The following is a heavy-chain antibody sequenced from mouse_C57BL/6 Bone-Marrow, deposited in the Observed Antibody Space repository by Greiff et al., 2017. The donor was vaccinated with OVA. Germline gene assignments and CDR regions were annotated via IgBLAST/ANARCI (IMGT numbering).Heavy chain of an antibody. J-gene: IGHJ1*03. CDR1: GFTFSSYG. CDR2: ISSGGSYT. CDR3: ARQRRFYWYFDV. Sequence: DVHLVESGGDLVKPGGSLKLSCAASGFTFSSYGMSWVRQTPDKRLEWVATISSGGSYTYYPDSVKGRFTISRDNAKNTLYLQMSSLKSEDTAMYYCARQRRFYWYFDVWGTGTTVTVSS. V-gene: IGHV5-6*01.